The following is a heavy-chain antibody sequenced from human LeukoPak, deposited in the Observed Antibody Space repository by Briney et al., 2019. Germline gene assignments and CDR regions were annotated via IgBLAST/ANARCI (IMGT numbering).Heavy chain of an antibody. CDR3: ASEITIFVVVTPGRYYYGMDV. CDR2: INPNSGGT. CDR1: GYTFTGYY. D-gene: IGHD3-3*01. V-gene: IGHV1-2*02. Sequence: ASVKVSCKASGYTFTGYYMHWVRQAPGQGLEWMGWINPNSGGTNYAQKFQGRVTTTRDTSISTAYMELSRLRSDDTAVYYCASEITIFVVVTPGRYYYGMDVWGQGTTVTVSS. J-gene: IGHJ6*02.